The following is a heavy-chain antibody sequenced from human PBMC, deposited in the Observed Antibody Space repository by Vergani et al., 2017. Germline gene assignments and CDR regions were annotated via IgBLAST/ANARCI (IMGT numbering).Heavy chain of an antibody. CDR3: ASGKYDSDSTSHFRGRYFGV. V-gene: IGHV4-39*01. J-gene: IGHJ2*01. D-gene: IGHD3-10*01. Sequence: QMQLQESGPGLVKASETLSLTCTVSGDSIISRSYYWGWIRQPPGKGLEWIGSIYNSGNGDSSSSLKSRVTISADTSKNQFSLRLTSVTAADTAVYYCASGKYDSDSTSHFRGRYFGVWGRGTLVTVPS. CDR2: IYNSGNG. CDR1: GDSIISRSYY.